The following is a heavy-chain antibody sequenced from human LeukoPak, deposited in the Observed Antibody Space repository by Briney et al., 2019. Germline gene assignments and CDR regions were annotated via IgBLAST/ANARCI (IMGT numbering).Heavy chain of an antibody. J-gene: IGHJ4*02. V-gene: IGHV3-53*01. CDR2: IYSGGST. CDR3: ARDGSYARSFDY. CDR1: GFTVSVNY. D-gene: IGHD2-2*01. Sequence: PGGSLRLSCAASGFTVSVNYMSWVRQAPGKGLEWVSVIYSGGSTYYADSVKGRFTISRDISKNTVYLQMSSLRAEDTAVYYCARDGSYARSFDYWGQGTLVTVSS.